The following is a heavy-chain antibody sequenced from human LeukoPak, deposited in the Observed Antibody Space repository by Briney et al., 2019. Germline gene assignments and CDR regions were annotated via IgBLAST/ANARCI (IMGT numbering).Heavy chain of an antibody. D-gene: IGHD4-23*01. Sequence: SETLSLTCAVSGVSISTSIYYWAWLRQPPGKGLEWIVSVFYSGSAYYSPSFKSRLGIPLDTSKNQFSLQLSSVTVADTAVYYCARIGHGANSHLKWYFDVWGRGTLVTVSS. J-gene: IGHJ2*01. CDR1: GVSISTSIYY. CDR3: ARIGHGANSHLKWYFDV. V-gene: IGHV4-39*01. CDR2: VFYSGSA.